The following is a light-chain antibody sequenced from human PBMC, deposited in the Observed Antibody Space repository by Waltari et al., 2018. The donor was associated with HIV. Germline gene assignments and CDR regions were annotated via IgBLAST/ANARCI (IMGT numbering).Light chain of an antibody. Sequence: DIVPTQYPATQSLSPGETASLSCRSSQSVSSYLAWYQQKPGQAPRLLIYDASNRATGIPARFSGSGSGTDFTLTIDSLEPEDFAVYYCQQRSNWPPNTFGQGTKLAIK. J-gene: IGKJ2*01. CDR1: QSVSSY. CDR2: DAS. CDR3: QQRSNWPPNT. V-gene: IGKV3-11*01.